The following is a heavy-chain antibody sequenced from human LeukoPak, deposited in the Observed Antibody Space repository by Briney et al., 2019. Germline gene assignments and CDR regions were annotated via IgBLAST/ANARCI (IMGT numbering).Heavy chain of an antibody. CDR2: IWYDGTNK. CDR1: GFTFSSYA. V-gene: IGHV3-33*01. CDR3: ARDHSAYSGSDHDY. D-gene: IGHD1-26*01. Sequence: PGRSLTLACAASGFTFSSYAMHWIRQAPGKGLEWVAVIWYDGTNKYYVDSVKGRFSISRDNSKTIVYLQMSSLRAEDTAVYYCARDHSAYSGSDHDYWGQGALVTVSS. J-gene: IGHJ4*02.